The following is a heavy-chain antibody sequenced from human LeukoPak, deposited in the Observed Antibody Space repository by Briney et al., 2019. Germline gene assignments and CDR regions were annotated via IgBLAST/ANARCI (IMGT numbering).Heavy chain of an antibody. J-gene: IGHJ6*04. CDR3: ARDRPLLWFGELDLGRTYYYYGMDV. Sequence: ASVKVSCKASGYTFTSYGISWVRQAPGQGLEWMGWISAYNGNTKYAQKLQGRVTMTTDTSTSTAYMELRSLRSDDTAVYYCARDRPLLWFGELDLGRTYYYYGMDVWGKGTTVTVSS. V-gene: IGHV1-18*04. D-gene: IGHD3-10*01. CDR1: GYTFTSYG. CDR2: ISAYNGNT.